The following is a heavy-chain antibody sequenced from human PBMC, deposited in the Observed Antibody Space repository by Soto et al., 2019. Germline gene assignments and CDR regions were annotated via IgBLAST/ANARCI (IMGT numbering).Heavy chain of an antibody. CDR2: IKQDGSEK. D-gene: IGHD1-1*01. CDR1: GFSFRDYW. Sequence: GGSLRISCAASGFSFRDYWVTWVRQAPGKGLDWVANIKQDGSEKYYLDSLKGRFTISRDNAKNSVYLLMNSLRAEDTAVYYCARGKDGRRAGTYYFDMDVWGKGTNVTVSS. J-gene: IGHJ6*03. CDR3: ARGKDGRRAGTYYFDMDV. V-gene: IGHV3-7*01.